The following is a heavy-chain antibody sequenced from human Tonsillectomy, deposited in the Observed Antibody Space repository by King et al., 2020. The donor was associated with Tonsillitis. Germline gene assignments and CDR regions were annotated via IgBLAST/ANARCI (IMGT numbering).Heavy chain of an antibody. D-gene: IGHD3-22*01. CDR1: GGSISSYY. V-gene: IGHV4-59*01. Sequence: QLQESGPGLVKPSETLSLTCTVSGGSISSYYWSWIRQPPGKGLEWIGYIYYSGSTNYNPSLKSRVTISVDTSKNQFSLKLSSVTAAETAVYYCAREWGDYDSSGYHLGDAFDIWGQGTMVTVSS. CDR2: IYYSGST. CDR3: AREWGDYDSSGYHLGDAFDI. J-gene: IGHJ3*02.